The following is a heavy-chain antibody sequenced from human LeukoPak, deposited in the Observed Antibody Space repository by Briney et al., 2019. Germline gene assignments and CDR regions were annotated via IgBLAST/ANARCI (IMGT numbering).Heavy chain of an antibody. J-gene: IGHJ4*02. V-gene: IGHV3-7*01. CDR1: GFTFSSYW. CDR3: AREEYYDSSGYTY. D-gene: IGHD3-22*01. Sequence: GGSLRLSRAASGFTFSSYWMSWVRQAPGKGLEWVANIKQDGSEKYYVDSVKGRFTISRDNAKNSLYLQMNSLRAEDTAVYYCAREEYYDSSGYTYWGQGTLVTVSS. CDR2: IKQDGSEK.